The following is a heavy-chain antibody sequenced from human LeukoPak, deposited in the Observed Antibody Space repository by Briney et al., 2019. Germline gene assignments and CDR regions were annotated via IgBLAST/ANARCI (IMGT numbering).Heavy chain of an antibody. CDR1: GGSISSFY. J-gene: IGHJ4*02. V-gene: IGHV4-59*01. D-gene: IGHD3-22*01. Sequence: SETLSLTCSVTGGSISSFYWSWIRQPPGKGLEGIGDIYYSGSTNYNPSLKSRVTISVDTSKNQFSLRLRSVTAADTAVYYCARAGDRSGYFYYFDNWGQGTLVTVSS. CDR2: IYYSGST. CDR3: ARAGDRSGYFYYFDN.